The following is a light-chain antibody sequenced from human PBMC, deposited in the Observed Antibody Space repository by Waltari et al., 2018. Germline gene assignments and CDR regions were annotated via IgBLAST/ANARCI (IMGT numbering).Light chain of an antibody. J-gene: IGLJ1*01. CDR3: SSYTSSSTLV. CDR1: SSDVGGYNY. CDR2: EVS. Sequence: QSALTQPASVSGSPGQSITISCTGTSSDVGGYNYVPWYQQHPCKAPKLMIYEVSNRPSGVSNRFSGSKSGNTASLTISGLQAEDEADYYCSSYTSSSTLVFGTGTKVTVL. V-gene: IGLV2-14*01.